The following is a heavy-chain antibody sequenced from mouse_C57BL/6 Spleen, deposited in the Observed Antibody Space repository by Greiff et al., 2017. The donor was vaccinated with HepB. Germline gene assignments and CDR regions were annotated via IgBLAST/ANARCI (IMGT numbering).Heavy chain of an antibody. CDR2: ISNGGGST. CDR1: GFTFSDYY. V-gene: IGHV5-12*01. J-gene: IGHJ4*01. D-gene: IGHD3-1*01. CDR3: ARRGNSGAMDY. Sequence: EVQLVESGGGLVQPGGSLKLSCAASGFTFSDYYMYWVRQTPEKRLEWVAYISNGGGSTYYPDTVKGRFTISRDNAKNTLYLQMSRLKSEDTAMYYCARRGNSGAMDYWGQGTSVTVSS.